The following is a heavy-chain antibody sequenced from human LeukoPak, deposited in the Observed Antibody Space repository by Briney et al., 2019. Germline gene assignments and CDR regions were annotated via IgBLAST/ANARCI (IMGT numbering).Heavy chain of an antibody. CDR2: IWYDGSNK. CDR3: AKDSYSHIPLYFDY. J-gene: IGHJ4*02. D-gene: IGHD1-26*01. CDR1: GFTFSSYG. V-gene: IGHV3-33*06. Sequence: GRSLRLPCAASGFTFSSYGMHWVRQAPGKGLEWVAVIWYDGSNKYYADSVKGRFTISRDNSKNTLYLQMNSLRAEDTAVYYCAKDSYSHIPLYFDYWGQGTLVTVSS.